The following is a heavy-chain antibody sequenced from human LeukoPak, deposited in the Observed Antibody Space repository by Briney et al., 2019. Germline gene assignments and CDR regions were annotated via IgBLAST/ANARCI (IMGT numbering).Heavy chain of an antibody. D-gene: IGHD6-13*01. Sequence: GGSLRLSCAASGLTFSSYAMSWVRQAPGKGLEWVSAISGSGGSTYYADSVKGRFTISRDNSKNTLYLQMNSLRAEDTAAYYCASPGGESGYSSSWFDAFDIWGQGTMVTVSS. CDR3: ASPGGESGYSSSWFDAFDI. CDR2: ISGSGGST. J-gene: IGHJ3*02. CDR1: GLTFSSYA. V-gene: IGHV3-23*01.